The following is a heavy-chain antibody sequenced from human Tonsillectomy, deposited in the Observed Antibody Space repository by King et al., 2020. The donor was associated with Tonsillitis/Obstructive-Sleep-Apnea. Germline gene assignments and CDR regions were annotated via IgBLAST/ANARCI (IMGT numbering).Heavy chain of an antibody. CDR2: IKSKTDGGTT. CDR3: TTVSGIVVARAFDI. CDR1: GFTFSNAW. J-gene: IGHJ3*02. V-gene: IGHV3-15*01. Sequence: VQLVESGGGLVKPGGSLRLSCAASGFTFSNAWMSWVRQAPGKGLEWVGRIKSKTDGGTTDYAAPVKGRFTISRDDSKNTLYLQMNSLKTEDTAVYYCTTVSGIVVARAFDIWGQGTMVTVSS. D-gene: IGHD2-21*01.